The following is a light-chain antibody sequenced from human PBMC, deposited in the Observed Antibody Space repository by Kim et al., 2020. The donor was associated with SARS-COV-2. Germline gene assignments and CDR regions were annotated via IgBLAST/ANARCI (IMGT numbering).Light chain of an antibody. Sequence: SAGERATLSCRASQPVEKNYLGWYQQKPGQAPRLLIYDASVRATGLPDRFSGSGSGTDFTLTIASLEAEDFGLYYCHQYARDPLTFGGGTKVDIK. CDR2: DAS. CDR3: HQYARDPLT. V-gene: IGKV3-20*01. J-gene: IGKJ4*01. CDR1: QPVEKNY.